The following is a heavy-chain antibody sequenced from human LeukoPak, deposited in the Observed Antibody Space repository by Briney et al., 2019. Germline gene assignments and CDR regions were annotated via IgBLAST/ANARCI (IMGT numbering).Heavy chain of an antibody. Sequence: SETLSLTCTVSGGSISSSSYYWGWIRQPPGKGLEWIGSIYYSGSTYYNPSLKSRVTISVDTSKNQFSLKLSSVTAADTAVYYCARATRLRHRTNYFDYWGQGTLVTVSS. V-gene: IGHV4-39*07. J-gene: IGHJ4*02. CDR3: ARATRLRHRTNYFDY. D-gene: IGHD3-22*01. CDR1: GGSISSSSYY. CDR2: IYYSGST.